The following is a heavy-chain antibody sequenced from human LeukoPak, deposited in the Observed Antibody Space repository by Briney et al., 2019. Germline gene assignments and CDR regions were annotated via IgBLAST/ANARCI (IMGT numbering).Heavy chain of an antibody. CDR3: ARADNWNYHFDY. Sequence: PSETLSLTCTVSGGSISSYYWSWIRQPPGKGLEWIGYIYTSGSTNYNPSLKSRVTISVDTSKNQFSLRLSSVTAADTAVYYCARADNWNYHFDYWGQGTLVTVSS. J-gene: IGHJ4*02. CDR1: GGSISSYY. D-gene: IGHD1-7*01. V-gene: IGHV4-4*09. CDR2: IYTSGST.